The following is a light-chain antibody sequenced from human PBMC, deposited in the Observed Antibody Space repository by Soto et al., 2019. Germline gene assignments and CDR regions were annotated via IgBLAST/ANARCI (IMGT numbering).Light chain of an antibody. CDR3: TSYGGNYNVV. CDR2: EVS. CDR1: TSDVGGYNY. V-gene: IGLV2-8*01. Sequence: SALTQPPSASGSPGQSVTISCTGTTSDVGGYNYVSWYQQHPGKAPKLMIYEVSERPSGVPDRFSGSKSGNTASLTVSGLQADDEADYYCTSYGGNYNVVFGGGTKVTVL. J-gene: IGLJ2*01.